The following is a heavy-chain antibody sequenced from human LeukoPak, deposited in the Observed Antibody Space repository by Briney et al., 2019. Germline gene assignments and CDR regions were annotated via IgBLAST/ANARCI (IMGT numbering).Heavy chain of an antibody. Sequence: GGSLRPSCAASGFTFSSYEMNWVRQAPGKGLEWVSYISTSGNTIYYPDSLKGRFTISRDNAKNSLYLQMNSLRAEDTAIYYCARDGTGTTGPDAFDIWGQGTLVTVSS. J-gene: IGHJ3*02. D-gene: IGHD1-1*01. CDR3: ARDGTGTTGPDAFDI. CDR1: GFTFSSYE. CDR2: ISTSGNTI. V-gene: IGHV3-48*03.